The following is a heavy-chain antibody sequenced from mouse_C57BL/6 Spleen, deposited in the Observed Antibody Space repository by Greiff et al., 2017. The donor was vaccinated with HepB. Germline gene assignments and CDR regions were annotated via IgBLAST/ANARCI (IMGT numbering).Heavy chain of an antibody. Sequence: VQLQQSGPELVKPGASVKISCKASGYTFTDYYMNWVKQSHGKSLEWIGDINPNNGGTSYNQKFKGKATLTVDKSSSTAYMELRSLTSEDSAVYYCARSYDYDRFAYWGQGTLVTVSA. CDR3: ARSYDYDRFAY. CDR1: GYTFTDYY. V-gene: IGHV1-26*01. CDR2: INPNNGGT. D-gene: IGHD2-4*01. J-gene: IGHJ3*01.